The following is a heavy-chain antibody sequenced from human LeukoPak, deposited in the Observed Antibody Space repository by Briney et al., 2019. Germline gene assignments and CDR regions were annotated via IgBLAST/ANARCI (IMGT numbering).Heavy chain of an antibody. J-gene: IGHJ1*01. CDR3: ATPYTQGYFQH. CDR1: RFTFSSYD. CDR2: ISGSGGST. V-gene: IGHV3-23*01. D-gene: IGHD4-11*01. Sequence: GGSLRLSCAASRFTFSSYDMSWVRQAPGKGLEWVSAISGSGGSTYYADSVKGRFTISRDNSKNTLYLQMNSLRAEDTAVYYCATPYTQGYFQHWGQGTLVTVSS.